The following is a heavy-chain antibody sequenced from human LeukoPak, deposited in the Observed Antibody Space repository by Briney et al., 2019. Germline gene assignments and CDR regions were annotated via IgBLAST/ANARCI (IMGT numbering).Heavy chain of an antibody. CDR3: ARPHSIAVADYYFDY. D-gene: IGHD6-19*01. J-gene: IGHJ4*02. Sequence: NASETLSLTCTVSGVSISSSSYYWGWIRQPPGKGLEWIGSIYYSGSTYYNPSLKSRVTISVDTSKNQFSLKLSSVTAADTAVYYCARPHSIAVADYYFDYWGQGTLVTVSS. CDR2: IYYSGST. V-gene: IGHV4-39*01. CDR1: GVSISSSSYY.